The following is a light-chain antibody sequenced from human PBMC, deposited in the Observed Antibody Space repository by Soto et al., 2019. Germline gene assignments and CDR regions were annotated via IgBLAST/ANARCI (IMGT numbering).Light chain of an antibody. CDR3: QHFRDSST. Sequence: IVLTQSPGTLSLSPGERATLSFRASQTVRPNSLAWYQQKRGQAPRLLIYDESTRATGVPDRFSGSGSGTDFTLSISRLEPEDFAVYYCQHFRDSSTFGQGTKVDIK. CDR1: QTVRPNS. V-gene: IGKV3-20*01. J-gene: IGKJ1*01. CDR2: DES.